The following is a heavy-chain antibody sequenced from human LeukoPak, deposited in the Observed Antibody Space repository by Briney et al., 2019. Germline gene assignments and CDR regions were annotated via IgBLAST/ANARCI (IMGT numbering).Heavy chain of an antibody. D-gene: IGHD6-13*01. CDR1: GYTFTSYD. J-gene: IGHJ4*02. V-gene: IGHV1-8*03. CDR3: ARFGYGSSWYGDDY. Sequence: VASVKVSCKASGYTFTSYDINWVRQATGQWLEWMGWMNPNSGNTGYAQKFQGRVTITRNTSISTAYMELSSLRSEDTAVYYCARFGYGSSWYGDDYWGQGTLVTVSS. CDR2: MNPNSGNT.